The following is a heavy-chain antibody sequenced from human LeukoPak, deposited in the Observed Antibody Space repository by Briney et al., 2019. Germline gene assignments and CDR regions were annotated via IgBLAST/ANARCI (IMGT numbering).Heavy chain of an antibody. CDR3: ARGLSCSGGSCYFDF. D-gene: IGHD2-15*01. CDR1: GFSLSSYS. Sequence: PGGSLRLSCAASGFSLSSYSMNWVRQAPGKGLEWVSSISTSSSYIFYADSVKGRFTISRDSARNSLYLQMNSLRAEDTALYYCARGLSCSGGSCYFDFWGQGTLVTVSS. J-gene: IGHJ4*02. V-gene: IGHV3-21*01. CDR2: ISTSSSYI.